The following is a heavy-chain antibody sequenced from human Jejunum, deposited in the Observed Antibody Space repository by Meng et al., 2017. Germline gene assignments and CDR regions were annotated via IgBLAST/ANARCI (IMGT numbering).Heavy chain of an antibody. J-gene: IGHJ4*02. CDR1: GVSTTAPFY. D-gene: IGHD1-14*01. CDR3: ARAIRERYFDS. V-gene: IGHV4-59*12. Sequence: VRRQTSGPGLVTPSVTLSLTRTSSGVSTTAPFYWTWIRQAPGKGLEWIGEVWPSGATYSNPSLSSRITISIDTSNNQFSLEVAFLTAADTAVYYCARAIRERYFDSWGQGTLVTVSS. CDR2: VWPSGAT.